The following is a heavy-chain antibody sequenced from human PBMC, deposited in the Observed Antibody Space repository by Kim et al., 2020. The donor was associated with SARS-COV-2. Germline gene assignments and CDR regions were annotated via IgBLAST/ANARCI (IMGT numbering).Heavy chain of an antibody. J-gene: IGHJ6*02. CDR3: ARGNYYESVSLSDYYNGMDV. V-gene: IGHV3-30-3*01. CDR1: GVSFDSSA. Sequence: GGSLRLSCAASGVSFDSSAMNWVRQAPGKGLEWVAVISFDGRNKAYADSVEGRFTIPRDNSKSTLHLQMNSLRVEDTAVYYCARGNYYESVSLSDYYNGMDVWGQGTTVTVSS. CDR2: ISFDGRNK. D-gene: IGHD3-10*01.